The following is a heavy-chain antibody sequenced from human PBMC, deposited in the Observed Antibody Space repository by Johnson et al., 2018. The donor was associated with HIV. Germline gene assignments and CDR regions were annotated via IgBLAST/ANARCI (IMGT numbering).Heavy chain of an antibody. CDR1: GFSLGSFG. J-gene: IGHJ3*02. V-gene: IGHV3-66*01. CDR3: ARGGHCGGDCAGAKQALDI. Sequence: VQLVESGGGVVQPGRSLRLSCAASGFSLGSFGMHWVRQAPGKGLEWVSVIYSGGSTYYADSVKGRFTISRDNSKNTLYLQMNSLRVEDTAVYYCARGGHCGGDCAGAKQALDIWGQGTRVTVSS. CDR2: IYSGGST. D-gene: IGHD2-21*01.